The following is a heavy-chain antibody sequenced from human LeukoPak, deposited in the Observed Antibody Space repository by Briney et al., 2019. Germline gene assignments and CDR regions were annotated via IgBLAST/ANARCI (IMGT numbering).Heavy chain of an antibody. J-gene: IGHJ6*03. Sequence: GGSLRLSCAASGFTFSSYAMSWVRQAPGKGLEWVSAISGSGGSTYYADSVKGRFTISRDNSKNTLYLQMNSLRVEDTAVYYCAKAGDSGSYSDYYYYMDVWGKGTTVTVSS. D-gene: IGHD1-26*01. CDR2: ISGSGGST. CDR1: GFTFSSYA. CDR3: AKAGDSGSYSDYYYYMDV. V-gene: IGHV3-23*01.